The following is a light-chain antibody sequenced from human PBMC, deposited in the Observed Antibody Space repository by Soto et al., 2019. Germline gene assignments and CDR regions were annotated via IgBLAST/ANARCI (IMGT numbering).Light chain of an antibody. CDR1: QTISTY. CDR3: QQSSNIPYT. CDR2: AAS. Sequence: DIHMTQSPSSLSASVGDRVTSSCRAMQTISTYLNWYQQNPGKAPKLLIYAASSLQSGVRSRFCGGGSVTDVNLTISSLQPEDFATYYCQQSSNIPYTFGQGTKLEIK. V-gene: IGKV1-39*01. J-gene: IGKJ2*01.